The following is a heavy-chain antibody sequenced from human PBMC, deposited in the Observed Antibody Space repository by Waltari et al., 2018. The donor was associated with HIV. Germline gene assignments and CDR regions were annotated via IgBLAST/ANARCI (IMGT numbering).Heavy chain of an antibody. CDR2: INPSGNST. V-gene: IGHV1-46*01. CDR3: ARAPCSGGSCRLFDY. J-gene: IGHJ4*02. Sequence: APGQGLEWMGIINPSGNSTSYVQKFQGRLTMTRDTSTSTVYMELSSLRSEDTAVYYCARAPCSGGSCRLFDYWGQGTLVTVSS. D-gene: IGHD2-15*01.